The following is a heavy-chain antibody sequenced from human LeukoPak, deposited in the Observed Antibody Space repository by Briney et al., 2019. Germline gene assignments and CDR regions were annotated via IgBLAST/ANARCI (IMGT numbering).Heavy chain of an antibody. D-gene: IGHD2-15*01. Sequence: GGSLRLSCAASGFTVSSHAMNWVRQTPGKGLEWVSAISGRGGSTYYADSVKGRFSISRDKSKNTLFLQMNSLRAEDTAVYYCAKEDMGYIDYWGQGNLVTVSS. CDR3: AKEDMGYIDY. CDR1: GFTVSSHA. V-gene: IGHV3-23*01. CDR2: ISGRGGST. J-gene: IGHJ4*02.